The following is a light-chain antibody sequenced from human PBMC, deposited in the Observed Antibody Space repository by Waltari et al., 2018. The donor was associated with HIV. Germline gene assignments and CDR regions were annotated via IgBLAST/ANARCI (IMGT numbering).Light chain of an antibody. J-gene: IGKJ3*01. CDR1: QGIGND. CDR2: AAS. CDR3: LQDGSFPLT. V-gene: IGKV1-6*01. Sequence: AIQMTQSPSSLSASVGDRVTITCRASQGIGNDLGWYQQKSGKAPKVLIYAASSLQSGVSSRFSGSRSGTEFTLTISSLQPEDSATYYCLQDGSFPLTFGPGTKVDV.